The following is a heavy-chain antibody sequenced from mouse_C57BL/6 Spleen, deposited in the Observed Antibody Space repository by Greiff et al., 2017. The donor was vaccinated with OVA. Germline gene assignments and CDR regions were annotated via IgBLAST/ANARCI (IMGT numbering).Heavy chain of an antibody. CDR2: INPNYGTT. CDR3: AKVYGSKGYFDV. Sequence: VQLKESGPELVKPGASVKISCKASGYSFTDYNMNRVKQSNGKSLEWIGVINPNYGTTSYNQKFKGKATLTVDQSSSTAYMQLNSLTSEDSAVYYCAKVYGSKGYFDVWGTGTTVTVSS. J-gene: IGHJ1*03. V-gene: IGHV1-39*01. D-gene: IGHD1-1*01. CDR1: GYSFTDYN.